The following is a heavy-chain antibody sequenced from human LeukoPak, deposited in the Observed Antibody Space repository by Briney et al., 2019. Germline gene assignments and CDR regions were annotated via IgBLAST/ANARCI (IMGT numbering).Heavy chain of an antibody. V-gene: IGHV3-30*04. J-gene: IGHJ4*02. D-gene: IGHD1-26*01. CDR1: GFTFSSYA. CDR3: AKRSGINYGFFDS. CDR2: ISYDGSNK. Sequence: GGSLRLSCAASGFTFSSYAMHWVRQAPGKGLEWVAVISYDGSNKYYADSVKGRFTISRDNSKNTAYLQMNSLRSEDTAVYYCAKRSGINYGFFDSWGQGTLVTVSS.